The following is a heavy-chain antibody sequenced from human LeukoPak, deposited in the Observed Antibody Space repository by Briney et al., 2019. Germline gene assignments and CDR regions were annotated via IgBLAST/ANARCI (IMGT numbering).Heavy chain of an antibody. J-gene: IGHJ2*01. CDR1: GGSFSGYY. V-gene: IGHV4-34*01. CDR2: INHSGST. Sequence: SETLSLTCAVYGGSFSGYYWSWIRQPPGKGLEWIGEINHSGSTNYNPSLKSRVTISVDTSKNQFSLKLSSVTAADTAVYYCAGGRSTTVVTSSYWYFDLWGRGTLVTVSS. CDR3: AGGRSTTVVTSSYWYFDL. D-gene: IGHD4-23*01.